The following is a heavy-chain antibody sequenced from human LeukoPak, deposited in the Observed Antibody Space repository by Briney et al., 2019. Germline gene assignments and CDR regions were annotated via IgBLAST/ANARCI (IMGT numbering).Heavy chain of an antibody. CDR3: ARDSPDTAMAEAAFDI. J-gene: IGHJ3*02. CDR2: IKPDGSAQ. Sequence: GGSLRLSCAASGFTFSNSWMSWVRQAPGKGLEWVATIKPDGSAQYYVDSVKGRFTISRDNAKNSLFLQINSLRSEDTAVYYCARDSPDTAMAEAAFDIWGQGTMVTVSS. V-gene: IGHV3-7*03. CDR1: GFTFSNSW. D-gene: IGHD5-18*01.